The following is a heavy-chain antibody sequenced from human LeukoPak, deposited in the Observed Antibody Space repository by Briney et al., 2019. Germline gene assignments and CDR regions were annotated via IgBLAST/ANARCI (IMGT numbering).Heavy chain of an antibody. J-gene: IGHJ4*02. V-gene: IGHV1-18*01. CDR3: ARDGLILRFLEWLLPLDY. CDR1: GYTFTSYG. Sequence: GASVKVSCKASGYTFTSYGLSWVRQPPGQGLEWMGWISAYNGNTNYAQKLQGRVTMTTDTSTSTAYMELRSLRSDDTAVYYCARDGLILRFLEWLLPLDYWGQGTLVTVSS. CDR2: ISAYNGNT. D-gene: IGHD3-3*01.